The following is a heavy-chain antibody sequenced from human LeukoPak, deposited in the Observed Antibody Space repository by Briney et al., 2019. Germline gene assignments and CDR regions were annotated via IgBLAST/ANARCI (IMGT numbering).Heavy chain of an antibody. J-gene: IGHJ6*02. CDR3: ARRGTKYYDSSGYRFGMDV. CDR2: IYPGDSDT. D-gene: IGHD3-22*01. Sequence: GESLKISCNGSGYSFTSYWIGWVSQMPGKGLEWMGIIYPGDSDTRYSPSFQGQVTISADKSISTAYLQLSSLKASDTAMYYCARRGTKYYDSSGYRFGMDVWGQGTTVTVPS. CDR1: GYSFTSYW. V-gene: IGHV5-51*01.